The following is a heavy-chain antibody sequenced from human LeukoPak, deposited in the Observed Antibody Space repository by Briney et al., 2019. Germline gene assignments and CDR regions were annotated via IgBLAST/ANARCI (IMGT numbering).Heavy chain of an antibody. Sequence: GGSLRLSCAVSGFTFSSYAMHWVRQAPGKGLEWVAAISYDGSNKYYADSVKGRFTISRDNSKNTLYVQMNSLRAEDTAVYYCARNNAGYSSSWYDPWGQGTLVTVSS. CDR3: ARNNAGYSSSWYDP. CDR2: ISYDGSNK. V-gene: IGHV3-30*04. CDR1: GFTFSSYA. D-gene: IGHD6-13*01. J-gene: IGHJ5*02.